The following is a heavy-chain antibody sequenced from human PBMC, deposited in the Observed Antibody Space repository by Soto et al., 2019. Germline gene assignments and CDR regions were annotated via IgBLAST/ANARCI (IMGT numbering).Heavy chain of an antibody. CDR3: ETIAIVGTKPYYFNS. CDR2: IYYSGST. CDR1: GGSFDITSSY. V-gene: IGHV4-39*01. Sequence: SDTLSLTCTVSGGSFDITSSYWAWVRQPPGKGLEWIAYIYYSGSTYYNPSLKSRITISVDTSTNQLSLRLRSVTAADTAVYYCETIAIVGTKPYYFNSWGQGTLLTVSS. J-gene: IGHJ4*02. D-gene: IGHD1-1*01.